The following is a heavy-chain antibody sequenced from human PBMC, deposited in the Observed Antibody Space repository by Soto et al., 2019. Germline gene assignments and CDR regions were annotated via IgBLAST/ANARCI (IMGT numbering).Heavy chain of an antibody. Sequence: EMQLVESGGGWIQPGESLRLSCAASGFSVSSHSMNWVRQAPGKGLEWVSVIHSDVTTYFADSVKGRFIISRDNSKNMLYLKMNSLRAEDTAIYYCARELSGSWYNWFDPWGQGTLVTVSS. J-gene: IGHJ5*02. CDR2: IHSDVTT. D-gene: IGHD6-13*01. V-gene: IGHV3-53*01. CDR1: GFSVSSHS. CDR3: ARELSGSWYNWFDP.